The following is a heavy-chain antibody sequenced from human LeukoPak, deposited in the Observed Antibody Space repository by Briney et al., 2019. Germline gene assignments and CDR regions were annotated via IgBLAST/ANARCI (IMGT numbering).Heavy chain of an antibody. CDR3: AKDKGLRNEWLQEVHDY. CDR1: GFTFDDFA. J-gene: IGHJ4*02. V-gene: IGHV3-9*01. CDR2: ISWNGDNI. Sequence: PGRSLRLSCVASGFTFDDFAMHWVRQAPGKGLEWVSGISWNGDNIDYADSVKGRFTISRDDAKNSLYLQMNSLRVEDTAFYYCAKDKGLRNEWLQEVHDYWGQGTLVSVSS. D-gene: IGHD5-24*01.